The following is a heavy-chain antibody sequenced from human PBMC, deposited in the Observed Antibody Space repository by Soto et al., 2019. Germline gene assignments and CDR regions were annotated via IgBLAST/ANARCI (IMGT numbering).Heavy chain of an antibody. J-gene: IGHJ5*02. CDR3: ERLGTLVYISSWGNLFKP. D-gene: IGHD6-13*01. V-gene: IGHV1-69*01. CDR1: GGTFSSYA. Sequence: QVQLVHSGAEVKKPGSSVKVSCKASGGTFSSYAISWVRQAPGQGLEWMGGIIPIFGTANYAQKFHGRVTITGEESTSTADMDLSSLRSDETAVYYCERLGTLVYISSWGNLFKPLGQGTLVSVSS. CDR2: IIPIFGTA.